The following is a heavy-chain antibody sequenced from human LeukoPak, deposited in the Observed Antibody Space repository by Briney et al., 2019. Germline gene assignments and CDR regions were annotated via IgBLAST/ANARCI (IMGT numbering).Heavy chain of an antibody. CDR1: GFTLGNYG. D-gene: IGHD6-19*01. V-gene: IGHV3-7*01. CDR2: IKQDGSDR. J-gene: IGHJ4*02. CDR3: ARSSGWDY. Sequence: PGGSLRLSCVASGFTLGNYGMSWVRQAPGKGLEWVANIKQDGSDRYYVDSVKGRFTISRDNAKNSLYLQMNSLRAEDTAVYYCARSSGWDYWGQGTLVTVSS.